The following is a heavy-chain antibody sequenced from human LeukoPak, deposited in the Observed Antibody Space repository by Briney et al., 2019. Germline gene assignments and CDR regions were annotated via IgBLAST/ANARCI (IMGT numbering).Heavy chain of an antibody. Sequence: GGSLRLSCAASGFTFSSYSMNWVRQAPGKGLEWVAFIRYDGSNKYYADSVKGRFTISRDNSKNTLYLQMNSLRAEDTAVYYCAKDGPYCSGGSCHGDRAFGIWGQGTMVTVSS. V-gene: IGHV3-30*02. CDR1: GFTFSSYS. CDR2: IRYDGSNK. CDR3: AKDGPYCSGGSCHGDRAFGI. J-gene: IGHJ3*02. D-gene: IGHD2-15*01.